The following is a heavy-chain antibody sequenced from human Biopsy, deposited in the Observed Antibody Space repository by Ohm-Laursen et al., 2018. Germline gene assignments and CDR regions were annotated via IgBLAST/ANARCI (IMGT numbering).Heavy chain of an antibody. CDR1: GESFNGYY. D-gene: IGHD3-22*01. CDR2: INHSGRT. CDR3: VRGVDYYDPYHYYALDV. Sequence: SETLSLTCVVYGESFNGYYWSWIRQTPGKGLEWIGEINHSGRTNYNPSLKSRVTISVDTSKNQFSLKVRSVTAADTAVYYCVRGVDYYDPYHYYALDVWGQGTTATVSS. J-gene: IGHJ6*02. V-gene: IGHV4-34*01.